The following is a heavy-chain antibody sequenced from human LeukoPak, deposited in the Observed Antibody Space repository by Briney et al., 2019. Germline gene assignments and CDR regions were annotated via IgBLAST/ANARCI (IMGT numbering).Heavy chain of an antibody. CDR3: ARSVRVRFLEWTFRGNWFDP. CDR2: INPNSGGT. D-gene: IGHD3-3*01. V-gene: IGHV1-2*02. J-gene: IGHJ5*02. CDR1: GYTFTGYY. Sequence: GASVKVSCKASGYTFTGYYMHWVRQAPGQGLEWMGWINPNSGGTNYAQKFQGRVTMTRDTSISTAYMELSRLRSDDTAVYYCARSVRVRFLEWTFRGNWFDPWGQGTLVTVSS.